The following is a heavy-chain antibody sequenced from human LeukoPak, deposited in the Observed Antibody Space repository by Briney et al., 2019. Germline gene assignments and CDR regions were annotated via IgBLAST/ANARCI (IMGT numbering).Heavy chain of an antibody. V-gene: IGHV1-2*02. Sequence: ASVKVSCKASGYTFTDYYMHWVRQAPGQGLEWLGWINPNSGGTNYAQKFQGRVTMTRDTSISTAYMELSRLRSDDTAVYYCAREYYNSSAYNQEAIDYWGQGTLVTVSS. CDR3: AREYYNSSAYNQEAIDY. CDR2: INPNSGGT. J-gene: IGHJ4*02. D-gene: IGHD3-22*01. CDR1: GYTFTDYY.